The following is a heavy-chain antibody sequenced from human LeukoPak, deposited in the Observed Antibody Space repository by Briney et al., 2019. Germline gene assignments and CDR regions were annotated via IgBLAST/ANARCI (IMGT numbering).Heavy chain of an antibody. D-gene: IGHD5-18*01. CDR2: ISYDGSNK. CDR3: ARDSMGYSYRIREKLDWYFDL. V-gene: IGHV3-30-3*01. Sequence: PGGSLRLSCAASGFTFSSYAMHWVRQAPGKGLEWVAVISYDGSNKYCADSVKGRFTISRDNSKNTLYLQMNSLRAEDTAVYYCARDSMGYSYRIREKLDWYFDLWGRGTLVTVSS. J-gene: IGHJ2*01. CDR1: GFTFSSYA.